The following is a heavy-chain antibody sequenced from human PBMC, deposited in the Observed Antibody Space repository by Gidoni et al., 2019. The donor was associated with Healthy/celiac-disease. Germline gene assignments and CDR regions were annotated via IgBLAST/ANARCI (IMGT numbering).Heavy chain of an antibody. CDR2: ISYDGSNK. CDR1: GFTFSSYA. D-gene: IGHD2-21*01. Sequence: QVQLVESGGGVVQPGRSLRLSCAASGFTFSSYAMHWVRQAPGKGLEWVAVISYDGSNKYYADSVKGRFTISRDNSKNTLYLQMNSLRAEDTAVYYCAREVGIAIYAFDIWGQGTMVTVSS. V-gene: IGHV3-30-3*01. J-gene: IGHJ3*02. CDR3: AREVGIAIYAFDI.